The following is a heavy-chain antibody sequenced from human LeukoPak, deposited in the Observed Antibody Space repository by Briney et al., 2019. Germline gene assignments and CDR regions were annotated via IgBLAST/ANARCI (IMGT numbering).Heavy chain of an antibody. J-gene: IGHJ4*02. V-gene: IGHV3-21*01. CDR3: ARILDSAWGELGY. Sequence: GGSLRLSCAASGFTFSSYSMNWVRQAPGKGPEWVSSISSSSSYIYYADSVKGRFTISRDNAKNSLFLQMNTLRAEDTAVYYCARILDSAWGELGYWGQGTLVTVSS. CDR2: ISSSSSYI. D-gene: IGHD6-19*01. CDR1: GFTFSSYS.